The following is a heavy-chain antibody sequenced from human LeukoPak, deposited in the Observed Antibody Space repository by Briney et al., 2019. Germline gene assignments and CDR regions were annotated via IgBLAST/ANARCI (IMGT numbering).Heavy chain of an antibody. CDR3: VKSGGYGLIDY. D-gene: IGHD1-26*01. CDR1: GGSFSGYY. V-gene: IGHV4-34*01. J-gene: IGHJ4*02. CDR2: INHSGST. Sequence: SETLSLTCAVYGGSFSGYYWSWIRQPPGKGLEWIGEINHSGSTNYNPSLKSRVTISIDTSKNQFSLRLNSVTAADTAMYYCVKSGGYGLIDYWGQGTLVTVSS.